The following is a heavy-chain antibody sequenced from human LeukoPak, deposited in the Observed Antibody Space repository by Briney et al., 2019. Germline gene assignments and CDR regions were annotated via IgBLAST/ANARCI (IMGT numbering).Heavy chain of an antibody. CDR1: GFTFSSYA. CDR3: AKKEFGWLVDY. D-gene: IGHD3-16*01. CDR2: ISYDGSNK. Sequence: GGSLRLSCAASGFTFSSYAMHWVRQAPGKGLEWVAVISYDGSNKYYADSVKGRFTISRDNSKNTLYLQMNSLRAEDTAVYYCAKKEFGWLVDYWGQGTLVTVSS. J-gene: IGHJ4*02. V-gene: IGHV3-30-3*02.